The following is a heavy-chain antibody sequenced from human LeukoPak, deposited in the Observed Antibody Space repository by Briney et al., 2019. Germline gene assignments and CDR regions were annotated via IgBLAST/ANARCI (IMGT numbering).Heavy chain of an antibody. V-gene: IGHV4-34*01. CDR2: INHSGST. Sequence: PSETLSLTCAVCGGSFSGYYWSWIRQPPGKGLEWIGEINHSGSTNYNPSLKSRVTISVDTSKNQFSLKLSSVTAADTAVYYCARLRIFRSGSYDYWGQGTLVTVSS. J-gene: IGHJ4*02. CDR3: ARLRIFRSGSYDY. CDR1: GGSFSGYY. D-gene: IGHD3-10*01.